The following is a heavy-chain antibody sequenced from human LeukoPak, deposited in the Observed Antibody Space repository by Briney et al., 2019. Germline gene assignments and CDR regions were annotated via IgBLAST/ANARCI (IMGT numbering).Heavy chain of an antibody. D-gene: IGHD2-8*01. CDR1: GFTFSSYA. Sequence: GGSLRLSCAASGFTFSSYAMHWVRQAPGKGLEWVSSISSSSSYIYYADSVKGRFTISRDNAKNSLYLQMNSLRAEDTAVYYCARDAARDIVLMVYAIPGYYYYYGMDVWGQGTTVTVSS. J-gene: IGHJ6*02. CDR2: ISSSSSYI. V-gene: IGHV3-21*01. CDR3: ARDAARDIVLMVYAIPGYYYYYGMDV.